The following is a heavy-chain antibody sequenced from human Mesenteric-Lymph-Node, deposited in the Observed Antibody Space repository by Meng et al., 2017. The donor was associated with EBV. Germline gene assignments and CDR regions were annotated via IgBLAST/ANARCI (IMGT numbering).Heavy chain of an antibody. CDR2: MRPNSGNT. V-gene: IGHV1-8*01. D-gene: IGHD4-17*01. Sequence: AKGKKARDSMKVSCKASGYTLTNYDTNGVRQATGQGLEWMGWMRPNSGNTGYAQKVQGRVILATDTSTSTAYMELRSLTYDDTAIYYCARLNEGFTSYGDAYYFDYWGQGTLVTVSS. J-gene: IGHJ4*02. CDR3: ARLNEGFTSYGDAYYFDY. CDR1: GYTLTNYD.